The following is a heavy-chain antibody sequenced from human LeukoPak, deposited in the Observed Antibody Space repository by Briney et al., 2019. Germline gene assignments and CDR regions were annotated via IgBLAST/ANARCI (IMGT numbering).Heavy chain of an antibody. J-gene: IGHJ4*02. CDR2: ISAYNGNT. Sequence: ASVKVSCKASGYTFTSYGITWVRQAPGQGLEWMGWISAYNGNTDYAQKSQGRVTTTTDTSTSTAYMHMRSLGSDNTALYYFARESLGSPFYGSGTVYWGQGTLVTVSS. V-gene: IGHV1-18*01. D-gene: IGHD3-10*01. CDR3: ARESLGSPFYGSGTVY. CDR1: GYTFTSYG.